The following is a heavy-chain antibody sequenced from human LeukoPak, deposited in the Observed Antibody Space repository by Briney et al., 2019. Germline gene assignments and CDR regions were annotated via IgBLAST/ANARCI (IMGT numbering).Heavy chain of an antibody. Sequence: ASVKVSCKASGFTFTSSAVQWVRQARGQRLEWIGWIVVGSGNTNYAQKFQGRVTMTRDTSTSTVYMELSSLRSDDTAVYHCARTAARRFDYWGQGTLVTVSS. V-gene: IGHV1-58*01. CDR1: GFTFTSSA. CDR3: ARTAARRFDY. D-gene: IGHD6-6*01. J-gene: IGHJ4*02. CDR2: IVVGSGNT.